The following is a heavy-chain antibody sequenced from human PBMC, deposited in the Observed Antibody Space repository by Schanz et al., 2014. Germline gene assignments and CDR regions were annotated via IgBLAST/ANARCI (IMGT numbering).Heavy chain of an antibody. CDR3: TRDRGALINHNDALDL. D-gene: IGHD3-16*01. CDR1: GFTFRGPA. J-gene: IGHJ3*01. CDR2: TSTDGTKT. Sequence: QVQLVESGGGVVQPGTSLRLSCAASGFTFRGPAMHLVRQAPGQGLEKVAVTSTDGTKTYYAASVRGRFTISRDNSKNTVYLQMNSLRSEDTAVYYCTRDRGALINHNDALDLWGQGTMVSVSS. V-gene: IGHV3-30*04.